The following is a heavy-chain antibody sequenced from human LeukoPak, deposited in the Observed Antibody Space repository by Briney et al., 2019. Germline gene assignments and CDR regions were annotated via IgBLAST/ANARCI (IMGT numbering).Heavy chain of an antibody. D-gene: IGHD5-12*01. Sequence: GGSLRLSCAAFGFTFSRYWMTWVRQTPGKGLEWVANIKQDGSEKYYVDSVKGRFTISRDNAKNSLYLQMNSLRAEDTAVYYCASTGLEARYSYFDNWGQGTLATVSS. CDR2: IKQDGSEK. J-gene: IGHJ4*02. CDR1: GFTFSRYW. CDR3: ASTGLEARYSYFDN. V-gene: IGHV3-7*05.